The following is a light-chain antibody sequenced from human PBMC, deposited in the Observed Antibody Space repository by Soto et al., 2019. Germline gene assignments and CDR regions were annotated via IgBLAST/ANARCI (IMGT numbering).Light chain of an antibody. CDR3: AAWDGSLSGQHYV. V-gene: IGLV1-47*01. J-gene: IGLJ1*01. CDR2: RNN. Sequence: QSVLTQPPSASGTTGQRVTMSCSGSRSNIGSNYVYWYQQLPRPDPQLLIYRNNQRPSGVPDRFPGSKSGSGASLAISGLRSDDEADYYCAAWDGSLSGQHYVFGTGTKV. CDR1: RSNIGSNY.